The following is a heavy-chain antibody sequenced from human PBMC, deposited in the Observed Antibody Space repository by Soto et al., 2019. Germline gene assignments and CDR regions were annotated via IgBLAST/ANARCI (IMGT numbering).Heavy chain of an antibody. CDR3: ARAYYDSSGYYAH. J-gene: IGHJ4*02. CDR2: IYSGGST. Sequence: GGSLRLSCAASGFTFSSYGMRWVRQSPGKGLEWVAVIYSGGSTYYADSVKGRFTIYRDNSKNTLYLQMNSLRAEDTAVYYCARAYYDSSGYYAHWGQGTLVTVSS. D-gene: IGHD3-22*01. CDR1: GFTFSSYG. V-gene: IGHV3-53*01.